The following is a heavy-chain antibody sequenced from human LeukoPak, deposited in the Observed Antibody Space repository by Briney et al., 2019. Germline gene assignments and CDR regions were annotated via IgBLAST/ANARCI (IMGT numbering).Heavy chain of an antibody. Sequence: SETLSLTCTVSGGSISNNYWSWIRQPPGKGLEWIGYIYISGSTNYNPSLKSRVTISVGTSKNQFSLKLSSVTAADTAVYYCARHAGLSYGFDYWGQGTLVTVSS. CDR2: IYISGST. CDR3: ARHAGLSYGFDY. J-gene: IGHJ4*02. V-gene: IGHV4-59*08. D-gene: IGHD5-18*01. CDR1: GGSISNNY.